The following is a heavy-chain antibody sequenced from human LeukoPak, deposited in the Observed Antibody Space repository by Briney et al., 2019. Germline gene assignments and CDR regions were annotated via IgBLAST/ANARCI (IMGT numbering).Heavy chain of an antibody. CDR2: INQDGSEE. Sequence: GGSLRLSCAASGFTSFNYWMHWVRQAPGRGLESVANINQDGSEENYGASVKGRFTISRDNAKNSLYRQMNSLRAEDTAVYYCARGNGWIITVWGQGTLVTVSS. J-gene: IGHJ4*02. V-gene: IGHV3-7*05. D-gene: IGHD3-22*01. CDR1: GFTSFNYW. CDR3: ARGNGWIITV.